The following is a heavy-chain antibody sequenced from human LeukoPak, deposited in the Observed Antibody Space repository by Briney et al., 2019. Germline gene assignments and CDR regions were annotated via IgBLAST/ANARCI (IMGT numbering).Heavy chain of an antibody. J-gene: IGHJ3*02. V-gene: IGHV1-18*01. CDR1: GYEFSGYG. Sequence: ASVNVSCKASGYEFSGYGISWVRQAPGQGLEWMGWISGYNGKTKYAEKFQGRLTMTTETSTSTAYMELRSLTSADTAVYYCAKDSPRDDYVRGSYRYSRRGLDIWGQGTLVTASS. CDR2: ISGYNGKT. D-gene: IGHD3-16*02. CDR3: AKDSPRDDYVRGSYRYSRRGLDI.